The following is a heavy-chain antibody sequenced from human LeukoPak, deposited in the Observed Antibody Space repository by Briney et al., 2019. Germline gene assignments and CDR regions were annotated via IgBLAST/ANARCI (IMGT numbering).Heavy chain of an antibody. Sequence: ASVKVSCKASGYTFTSYGISWVRQAPGQGLEWMGWISAYNGNTNYAQKLQGRVTMTTDTSTSTAYMELRSLRSDDTAVYYCARKPVIAVAGTGNNWFDPWGQGTLVTVSS. CDR1: GYTFTSYG. CDR2: ISAYNGNT. CDR3: ARKPVIAVAGTGNNWFDP. V-gene: IGHV1-18*01. J-gene: IGHJ5*02. D-gene: IGHD6-19*01.